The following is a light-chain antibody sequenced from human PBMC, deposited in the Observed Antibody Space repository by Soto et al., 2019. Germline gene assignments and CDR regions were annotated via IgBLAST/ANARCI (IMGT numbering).Light chain of an antibody. J-gene: IGKJ5*01. CDR2: AAS. V-gene: IGKV1-39*01. CDR1: QSISSY. Sequence: DIQMTQSPSSLFASVGDRVTITCRASQSISSYLNWYQQTPGKAPKLLIYAASSLQSGVPSRFSGSGSGTDFTLTISSLQPEDFSTYYCEQSYSTPITFGQGTRLEIK. CDR3: EQSYSTPIT.